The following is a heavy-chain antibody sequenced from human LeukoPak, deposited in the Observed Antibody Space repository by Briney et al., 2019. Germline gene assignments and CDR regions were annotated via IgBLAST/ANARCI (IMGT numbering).Heavy chain of an antibody. CDR3: ARASDPWLQLT. Sequence: GGSLRLSCAASGFTFSNYWMIWVRQAPGKGLEWVSNIKQDGSEKRYADSVRGRFTISRDNAQTSLYLQMNSLRAEDTAVYYCARASDPWLQLTWGQGTLVTVSS. D-gene: IGHD5-24*01. J-gene: IGHJ5*02. V-gene: IGHV3-7*05. CDR1: GFTFSNYW. CDR2: IKQDGSEK.